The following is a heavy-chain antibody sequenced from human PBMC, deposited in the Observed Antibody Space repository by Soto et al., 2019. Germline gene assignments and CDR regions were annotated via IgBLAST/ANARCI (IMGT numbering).Heavy chain of an antibody. D-gene: IGHD2-8*01. CDR1: GYTFTSYA. Sequence: EASVKVSCKASGYTFTSYAMHWVRQAPGQRLEWMGWINAGNGNTKYSQKFQGRVTITRDTSASTAYMELSSLRSEDTAVYYCARAVAVYAIHDWFDPWGQGTLVTVSS. J-gene: IGHJ5*02. V-gene: IGHV1-3*01. CDR2: INAGNGNT. CDR3: ARAVAVYAIHDWFDP.